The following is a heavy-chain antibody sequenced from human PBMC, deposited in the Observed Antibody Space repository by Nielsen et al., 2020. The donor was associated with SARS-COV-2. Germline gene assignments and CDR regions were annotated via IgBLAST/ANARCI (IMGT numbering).Heavy chain of an antibody. CDR1: GFTVSSNS. Sequence: GGSLRLSCAASGFTVSSNSMTWVRQAPGKGLEWVSVIYTGGDTYYANSVRGRFTISRDNSKNTLYLQMNSLRAEDTAVYYCAKGIPEYYYDSSGYFPFDYWGQGTLVTVSS. D-gene: IGHD3-22*01. CDR2: IYTGGDT. J-gene: IGHJ4*02. CDR3: AKGIPEYYYDSSGYFPFDY. V-gene: IGHV3-66*01.